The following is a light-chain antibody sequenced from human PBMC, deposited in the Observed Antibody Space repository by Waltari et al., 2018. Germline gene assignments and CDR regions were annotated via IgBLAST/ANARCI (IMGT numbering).Light chain of an antibody. CDR1: QSVSRN. Sequence: EIVLTQSPATLSVSPGDRVTLSCGASQSVSRNLAWYQQRPGQAPRFLIYAASSRATGIPARFSGSGSGTEFILTISSLQSEDFAVYYCQQYNKRSYTFGQGTKVEIK. CDR3: QQYNKRSYT. CDR2: AAS. V-gene: IGKV3D-15*01. J-gene: IGKJ2*01.